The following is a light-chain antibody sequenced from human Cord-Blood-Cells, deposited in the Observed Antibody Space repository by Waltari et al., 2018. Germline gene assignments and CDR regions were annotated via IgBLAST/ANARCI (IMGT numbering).Light chain of an antibody. CDR2: DVS. V-gene: IGLV2-14*03. J-gene: IGLJ3*02. CDR3: SSYTSSSTLV. CDR1: RRDLCGYNY. Sequence: QSALTQPASVSGSPGPSITLSCTGTRRDLCGYNYFSWYQQHPVKAPKLMNYDVSNRPSGVSNRFSGSKSGNTSSLTISGLQAEDEADYYCSSYTSSSTLVFGGGTKLTVL.